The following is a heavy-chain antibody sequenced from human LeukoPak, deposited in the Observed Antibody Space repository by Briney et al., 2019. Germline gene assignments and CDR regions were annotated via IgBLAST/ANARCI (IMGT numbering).Heavy chain of an antibody. CDR1: GHTFTIYY. V-gene: IGHV1-46*01. CDR3: ARENGAFCGGDCFPDYFDY. J-gene: IGHJ4*02. Sequence: ASVKVSCKASGHTFTIYYVHWVRQAPGQGLEWMGIINPTGSSTTYARKFQGRLMMTRDTSTSTVYMELSSLTSEDTAVYYCARENGAFCGGDCFPDYFDYWGQGTLVTVSS. D-gene: IGHD2-21*02. CDR2: INPTGSST.